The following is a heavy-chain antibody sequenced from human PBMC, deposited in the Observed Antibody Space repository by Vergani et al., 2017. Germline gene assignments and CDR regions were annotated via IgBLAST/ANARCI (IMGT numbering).Heavy chain of an antibody. CDR3: ARGIVNTDPWWFDP. CDR1: GGSISSYY. CDR2: IYYSGST. V-gene: IGHV4-59*12. J-gene: IGHJ5*02. D-gene: IGHD2-15*01. Sequence: QVQLQESGPGLVKPSETLSLTCTVSGGSISSYYWSWIRQPPGKGLEWIGYIYYSGSTYYNPSLKSRVTISVDTSKNQFSLKLSSVTAADTAVYYCARGIVNTDPWWFDPWGQGTLVTVSS.